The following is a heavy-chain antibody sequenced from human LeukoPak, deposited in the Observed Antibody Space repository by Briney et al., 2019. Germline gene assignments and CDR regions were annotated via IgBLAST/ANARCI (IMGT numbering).Heavy chain of an antibody. D-gene: IGHD3-3*01. Sequence: SETLSLTCTVSGGSISSHYWNWIRQPPGKGLEWIGYIYYSGTTNYNPSLKSRVTISVDTSKNQFSLRLSSVSAADTAVYYCERDPGGHDFWSGAWFDPWGQGTLVTVSS. CDR2: IYYSGTT. V-gene: IGHV4-59*11. J-gene: IGHJ5*02. CDR3: ERDPGGHDFWSGAWFDP. CDR1: GGSISSHY.